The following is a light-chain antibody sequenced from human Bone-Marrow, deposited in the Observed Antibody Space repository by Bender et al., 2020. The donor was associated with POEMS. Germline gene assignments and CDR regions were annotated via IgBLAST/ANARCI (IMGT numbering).Light chain of an antibody. CDR2: TNN. CDR1: GSNIGGYP. Sequence: QSVVTQPPSASGTPGQRVTISCSGSGSNIGGYPVNWYQQLPGTAPRLLIYTNNERPSGVPDRFSGSKSGTSASLATTGLQSDDEAIYFCVAWDASLNGWVFGGGTKLTVL. CDR3: VAWDASLNGWV. J-gene: IGLJ3*02. V-gene: IGLV1-44*01.